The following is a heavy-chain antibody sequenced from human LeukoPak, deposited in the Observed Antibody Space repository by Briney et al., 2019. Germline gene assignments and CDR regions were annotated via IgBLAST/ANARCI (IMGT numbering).Heavy chain of an antibody. V-gene: IGHV3-30*04. CDR1: GFTFSSYA. CDR2: ISYDGSNK. CDR3: ARDHPYYDILTGYYIGYFDY. D-gene: IGHD3-9*01. Sequence: SGRSLRLSCAASGFTFSSYATHWVRQAPGKGLEWVAVISYDGSNKYYADSVKGRFTISRDNSKNTLYLQMNSLRAEDTAVYYCARDHPYYDILTGYYIGYFDYWGQGTLVTVSS. J-gene: IGHJ4*02.